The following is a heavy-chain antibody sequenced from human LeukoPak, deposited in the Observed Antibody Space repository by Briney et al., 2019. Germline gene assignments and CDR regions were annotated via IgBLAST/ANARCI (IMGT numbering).Heavy chain of an antibody. J-gene: IGHJ2*01. D-gene: IGHD4-11*01. V-gene: IGHV3-74*01. Sequence: GGSLRLSCEASEFTFNDYWMHWVRQGPGKGLVWVSRINSDGSSASYAESVKGRFTISRDNAKNTLYLQMNSLRAEDTAVYYCARGSPTPNSRYFDLWGRGTLVTVSS. CDR2: INSDGSSA. CDR1: EFTFNDYW. CDR3: ARGSPTPNSRYFDL.